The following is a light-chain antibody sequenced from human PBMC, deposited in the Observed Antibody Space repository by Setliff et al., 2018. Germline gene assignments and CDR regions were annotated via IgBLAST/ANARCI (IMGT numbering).Light chain of an antibody. CDR2: DVT. Sequence: QSVLTQPPSASGSPGQSVTISCTGTNIDVRGYTYVSWYQQLPGKAPQLIIYDVTKRPSGVPDRFSGSKSGNTASLTVSGLQAEDEADYYCSSYVGSNNFVFGSGTKGTVL. CDR3: SSYVGSNNFV. J-gene: IGLJ1*01. V-gene: IGLV2-8*01. CDR1: NIDVRGYTY.